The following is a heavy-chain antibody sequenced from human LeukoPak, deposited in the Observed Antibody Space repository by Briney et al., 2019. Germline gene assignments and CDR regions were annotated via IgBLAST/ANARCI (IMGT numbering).Heavy chain of an antibody. CDR2: IYFRGTT. J-gene: IGHJ5*02. Sequence: SETLSLTCSVSGDSFSDYYWTWIRRPPGGRLEWIGHIYFRGTTKYNPSLKNRVTISVDTSKNQVSLTLTSVTAADTAVYYCARAMRWTSGPVELGWFDRWGQGTLVTVSS. D-gene: IGHD1-1*01. V-gene: IGHV4-59*01. CDR3: ARAMRWTSGPVELGWFDR. CDR1: GDSFSDYY.